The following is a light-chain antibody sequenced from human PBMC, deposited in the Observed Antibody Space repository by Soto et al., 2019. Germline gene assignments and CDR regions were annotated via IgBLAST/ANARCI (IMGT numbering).Light chain of an antibody. CDR3: QQYNPYSRT. Sequence: DIQMTQSPSTLSASVGGRVTITCRASQSIGSWLAWYQQKPGKAPNLLIYAASSLQSGVPSRFSGSGSGTDFTLTISSLQRDDFAIYYCQQYNPYSRTVGQGTKVDSK. CDR1: QSIGSW. V-gene: IGKV1-5*01. J-gene: IGKJ1*01. CDR2: AAS.